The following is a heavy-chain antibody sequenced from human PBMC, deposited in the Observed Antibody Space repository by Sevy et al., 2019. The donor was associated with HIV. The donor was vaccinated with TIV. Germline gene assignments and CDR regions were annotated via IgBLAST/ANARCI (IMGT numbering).Heavy chain of an antibody. J-gene: IGHJ4*02. D-gene: IGHD1-26*01. V-gene: IGHV2-5*02. CDR1: GFSLNTTEMG. Sequence: SGPTLVKPTQTLTLTCTFSGFSLNTTEMGVGWIRRPPGKTLEWLALIYWDDDKRYNPSLKSRLSITKDTSKKQVVLTLTNMDSVDTATYYCAHRLYRGAYDFDFWGQGILVTVSS. CDR2: IYWDDDK. CDR3: AHRLYRGAYDFDF.